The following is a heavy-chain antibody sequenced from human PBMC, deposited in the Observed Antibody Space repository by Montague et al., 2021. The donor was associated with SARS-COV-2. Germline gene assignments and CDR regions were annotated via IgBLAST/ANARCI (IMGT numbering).Heavy chain of an antibody. CDR3: ARGSMVRGGKVCYGVDV. CDR1: GGSISSGGYS. D-gene: IGHD3-10*01. J-gene: IGHJ6*02. Sequence: SQTLSLTCAVSGGSISSGGYSWNWIRQPPGKGLEWIGYIYHSGSTYYNPSLKSRVTISLDSSKNQFSLNLTSVTAADTAVYYCARGSMVRGGKVCYGVDVWGQGTTVTVSS. V-gene: IGHV4-30-2*01. CDR2: IYHSGST.